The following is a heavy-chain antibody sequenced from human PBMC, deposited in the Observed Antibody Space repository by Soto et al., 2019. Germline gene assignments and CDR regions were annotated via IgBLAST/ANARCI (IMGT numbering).Heavy chain of an antibody. CDR3: AKDPLGYFCSGSYLFDY. J-gene: IGHJ4*02. CDR2: ISGSGGST. D-gene: IGHD3-10*01. Sequence: PGGSLRLSCAASGFTFSSYAMSWVRQAPGKGLEWVSAISGSGGSTYYADSVKGRFTISRDNSKNTLYLQMNSLRAEDTAVYYCAKDPLGYFCSGSYLFDYWGQGTLVTVPS. CDR1: GFTFSSYA. V-gene: IGHV3-23*01.